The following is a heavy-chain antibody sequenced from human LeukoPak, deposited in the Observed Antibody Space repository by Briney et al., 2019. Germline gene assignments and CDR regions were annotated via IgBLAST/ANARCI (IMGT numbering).Heavy chain of an antibody. CDR3: ARTIYGSGSYLHYYYYYGMDV. CDR2: IIPILGIA. V-gene: IGHV1-69*04. D-gene: IGHD3-10*01. J-gene: IGHJ6*02. CDR1: GGTFSSYA. Sequence: SVKVSCKASGGTFSSYAISWVRQAPGQGLEWMGRIIPILGIANYAQKFQGRVTITADKSTSTAYMELSSLRSEDAAVYYCARTIYGSGSYLHYYYYYGMDVWGQGTTVTVSS.